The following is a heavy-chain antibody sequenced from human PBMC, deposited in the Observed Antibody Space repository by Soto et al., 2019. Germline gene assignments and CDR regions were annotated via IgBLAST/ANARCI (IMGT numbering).Heavy chain of an antibody. V-gene: IGHV3-23*01. CDR1: GFTFSSYA. CDR2: IMRTGSTT. CDR3: ARDLGGIVVVPAATNYYYYGMDV. J-gene: IGHJ6*02. Sequence: EVQLLESGGGLVQPGGSLRLSCAASGFTFSSYAMSWVRQAPGKGLEWVSGIMRTGSTTYYADSVKGRFTISRDNSKNALYLQMNSLRAEDTALYYCARDLGGIVVVPAATNYYYYGMDVWGQGTTVTVSS. D-gene: IGHD2-2*01.